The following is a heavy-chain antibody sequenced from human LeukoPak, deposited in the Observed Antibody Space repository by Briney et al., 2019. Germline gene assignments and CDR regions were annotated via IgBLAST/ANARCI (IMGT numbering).Heavy chain of an antibody. CDR2: ISWNSGSI. J-gene: IGHJ4*02. Sequence: GGSLRLSCAASGFTFDDYAMHWVRQAPGKGLEWVSGISWNSGSIGYADSVKGRFTISRDNSKNTLYLQMNSLRAEDTAVYYCARDFRGYCSSTSCYSVGYWGQGTLVTVSS. CDR1: GFTFDDYA. D-gene: IGHD2-2*03. V-gene: IGHV3-9*01. CDR3: ARDFRGYCSSTSCYSVGY.